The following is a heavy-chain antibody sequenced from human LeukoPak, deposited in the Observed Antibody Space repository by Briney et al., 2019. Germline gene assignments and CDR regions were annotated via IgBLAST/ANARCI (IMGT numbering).Heavy chain of an antibody. Sequence: GESLKISCKGSGYSFTNYWISWVRQMPGKGLEWMGRIDPSDSYTKYSPSFEGHVTISVDKSISSAFLQWNSLKASDSAMYYCATGASKVTTDFANYWGQGTQVAVSS. CDR2: IDPSDSYT. CDR1: GYSFTNYW. J-gene: IGHJ4*02. CDR3: ATGASKVTTDFANY. D-gene: IGHD4-17*01. V-gene: IGHV5-10-1*01.